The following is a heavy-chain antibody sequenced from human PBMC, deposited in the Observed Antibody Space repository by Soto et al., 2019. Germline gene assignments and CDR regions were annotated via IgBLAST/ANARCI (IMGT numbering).Heavy chain of an antibody. D-gene: IGHD2-15*01. CDR2: IYYSGST. J-gene: IGHJ5*02. CDR3: ARCLGYCSGGSCEGDWFDP. V-gene: IGHV4-30-4*01. Sequence: QVQLQESGPGLVKPSQTLSLTCTVSGGSISSGDYYWSWIRQPPGKGLEWIGYIYYSGSTYYNPSLKSRVTISVDTSKNQFSLKLSSVTAADTAVYYCARCLGYCSGGSCEGDWFDPWGQGTLVTVSS. CDR1: GGSISSGDYY.